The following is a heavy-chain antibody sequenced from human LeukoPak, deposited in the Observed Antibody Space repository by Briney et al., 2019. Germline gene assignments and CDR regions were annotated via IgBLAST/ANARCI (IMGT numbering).Heavy chain of an antibody. CDR3: ARAGYGWNVGFDS. CDR1: GFTFSSYA. V-gene: IGHV3-30-3*01. CDR2: ISYDGSNK. J-gene: IGHJ4*02. Sequence: PGGSLRLSCAASGFTFSSYAMHWVRQAPGKGLEWVAVISYDGSNKYYADSAKGRFTISRDNSKNTLYLQMNSLRAEDTAVYYCARAGYGWNVGFDSWGQGTLVPVSS. D-gene: IGHD1-1*01.